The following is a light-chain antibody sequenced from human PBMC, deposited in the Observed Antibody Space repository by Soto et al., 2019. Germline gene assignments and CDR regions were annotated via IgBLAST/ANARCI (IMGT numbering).Light chain of an antibody. V-gene: IGLV2-14*01. CDR1: SSDVGAYKH. CDR3: TSFTTSNTYV. CDR2: EVS. Sequence: QSVLTQPASVSGSPGQSITVSGTGTSSDVGAYKHVSWYQRHPGKAPKLMIFEVSNRPSGVSNRFSGSKSGNTASLTISGLQPEDEADYYCTSFTTSNTYVFGTGTKVTVL. J-gene: IGLJ1*01.